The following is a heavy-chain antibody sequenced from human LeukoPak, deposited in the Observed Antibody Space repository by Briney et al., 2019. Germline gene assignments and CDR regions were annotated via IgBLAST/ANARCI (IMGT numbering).Heavy chain of an antibody. V-gene: IGHV3-7*01. CDR1: GFTFRNYN. CDR2: LNEDGTKT. CDR3: TISHDF. J-gene: IGHJ4*02. Sequence: GGSLRLSCAASGFTFRNYNMFWARQAPGKGLDWVANLNEDGTKTYYADSVRGRFTISRDNAKNSVYLQMNSLRAEDTALYYCTISHDFWGLGNMVTVSS.